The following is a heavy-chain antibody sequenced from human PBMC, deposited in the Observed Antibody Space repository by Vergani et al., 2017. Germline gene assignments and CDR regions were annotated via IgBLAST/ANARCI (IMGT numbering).Heavy chain of an antibody. V-gene: IGHV4-39*01. Sequence: QMQLQESGPGPVKPSETLSLTCTVSGGSIRNSNSYWAWIRQPPGKGLEWIASIYDSGSNYSNPTLKSRVTISVDTSKNQFSLKMLSVTAADTAVYYCARLYNALDYWGPGTLVTISS. CDR2: IYDSGSN. J-gene: IGHJ4*02. CDR3: ARLYNALDY. D-gene: IGHD1-14*01. CDR1: GGSIRNSNSY.